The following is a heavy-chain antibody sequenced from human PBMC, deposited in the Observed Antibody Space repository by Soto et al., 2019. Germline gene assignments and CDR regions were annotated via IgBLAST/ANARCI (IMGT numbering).Heavy chain of an antibody. J-gene: IGHJ4*02. V-gene: IGHV4-59*01. D-gene: IGHD4-17*01. CDR2: MYYSGRT. Sequence: PSETLSLTFTVSGGSIRDYFWTWIRQPPGKGLEWIGYMYYSGRTNYNPSLKSRVSISVDTSKNHFSLQLRSVTAADTAVYYCARVGGDDFGDSGGFDYWGQGTLVTVSS. CDR3: ARVGGDDFGDSGGFDY. CDR1: GGSIRDYF.